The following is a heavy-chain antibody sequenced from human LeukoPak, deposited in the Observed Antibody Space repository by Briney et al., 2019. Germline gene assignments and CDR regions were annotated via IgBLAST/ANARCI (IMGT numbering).Heavy chain of an antibody. D-gene: IGHD3-22*01. Sequence: GGSLRLSCAASGFTFSSYGMPWVRQAPGKGLEWVAVISYDGSNKYYADSVKGRFTISRDNSKNTLYLQMNSLRAEDTAVYYCAKEGDYYDSSGYPDYWDQGTLVTVSS. J-gene: IGHJ4*02. V-gene: IGHV3-30*18. CDR2: ISYDGSNK. CDR3: AKEGDYYDSSGYPDY. CDR1: GFTFSSYG.